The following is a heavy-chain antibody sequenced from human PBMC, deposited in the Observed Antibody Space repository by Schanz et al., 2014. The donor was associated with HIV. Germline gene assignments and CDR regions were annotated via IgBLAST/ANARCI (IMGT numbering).Heavy chain of an antibody. CDR2: INPGGGIIGYA. Sequence: QVQLVQSGAEVKKPGSSVKVSCKASGGTLSSYAISWVRQAPGQGLEWMGVINPGGGIIGYARYAQKFQGRVTMTTDPSTSTAYMDLRSLRSDDTAVYYCARDWYYYDSSDPKGNCDYWGQGTLVTVSS. J-gene: IGHJ4*02. V-gene: IGHV1-69*05. CDR3: ARDWYYYDSSDPKGNCDY. CDR1: GGTLSSYA. D-gene: IGHD3-22*01.